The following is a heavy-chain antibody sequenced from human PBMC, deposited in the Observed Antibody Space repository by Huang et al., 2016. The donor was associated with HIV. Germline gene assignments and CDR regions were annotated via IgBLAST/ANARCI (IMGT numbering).Heavy chain of an antibody. CDR3: VRDPRIQSWLNYFDY. CDR1: GFTFSSYW. CDR2: ITRDGSSS. J-gene: IGHJ4*02. D-gene: IGHD3-22*01. V-gene: IGHV3-74*01. Sequence: EVQLVESGGGLVQPGGSPRLSCAASGFTFSSYWMHWVRQAPGKGLVWVSRITRDGSSSGYADSGKGRFTISRDNDKNTLYLQMNSLRAEDTAVYYCVRDPRIQSWLNYFDYWGQGTLVSVSS.